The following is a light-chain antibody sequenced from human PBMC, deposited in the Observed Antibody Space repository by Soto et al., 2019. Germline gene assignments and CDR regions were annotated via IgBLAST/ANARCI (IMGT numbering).Light chain of an antibody. Sequence: EIVMTQSPANLSVSPGERATLSCRASQSVSSNLAWYQQKPGQAPRLLIYGASTRATVIPARFSGSGSGTEFTLTISSLLSEDFAVYYCQQYNNWPLFGQGTKVEIK. V-gene: IGKV3-15*01. J-gene: IGKJ1*01. CDR1: QSVSSN. CDR2: GAS. CDR3: QQYNNWPL.